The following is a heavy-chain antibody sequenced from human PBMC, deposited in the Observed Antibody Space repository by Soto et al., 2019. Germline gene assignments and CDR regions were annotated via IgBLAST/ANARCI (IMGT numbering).Heavy chain of an antibody. J-gene: IGHJ6*02. D-gene: IGHD3-22*01. CDR3: ARDSSGYYYYGMDV. Sequence: QVQLVQSGAEVKKPGSSVKVSCKASGGTFSSYTISWVRQAPGQGLEWMGRIIPILGIANYAQKFQGRVTXXEXKSXSTAYMELSSLRSEDTAVYYCARDSSGYYYYGMDVWGQGTTVTVSS. V-gene: IGHV1-69*08. CDR2: IIPILGIA. CDR1: GGTFSSYT.